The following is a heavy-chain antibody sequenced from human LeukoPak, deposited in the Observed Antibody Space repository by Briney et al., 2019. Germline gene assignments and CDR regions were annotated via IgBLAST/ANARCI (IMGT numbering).Heavy chain of an antibody. J-gene: IGHJ4*02. CDR2: ISSSSSTI. D-gene: IGHD6-19*01. CDR1: GFTFSSYS. V-gene: IGHV3-48*01. CDR3: ARDRYSSGWYGDFDC. Sequence: GGSLRLSCAASGFTFSSYSMNWVRQAPGKGLEWVSYISSSSSTIYYADSVKGRFTISRDNSKNTLYLQMNSLRAEDTAVYYCARDRYSSGWYGDFDCWGQGTLVTVSS.